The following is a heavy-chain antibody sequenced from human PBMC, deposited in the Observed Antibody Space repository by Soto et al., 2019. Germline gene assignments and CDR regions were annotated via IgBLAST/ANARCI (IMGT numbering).Heavy chain of an antibody. CDR2: ISGSGGST. V-gene: IGHV3-23*01. Sequence: GGSLRLSCAASGFTFSSYAMSWVRQAPGKGLEWVSAISGSGGSTYYADSVKGRFTISRDNSKNTLYLQMNSLRAEDTAVYYCEILRSNTKKIPGSPDYWGQGTLVTVSS. CDR1: GFTFSSYA. D-gene: IGHD3-16*01. CDR3: EILRSNTKKIPGSPDY. J-gene: IGHJ4*02.